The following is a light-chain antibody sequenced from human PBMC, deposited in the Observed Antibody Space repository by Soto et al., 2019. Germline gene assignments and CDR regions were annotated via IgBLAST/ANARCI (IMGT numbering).Light chain of an antibody. CDR3: QVWDSSSDHLYV. CDR1: NIGSKS. V-gene: IGLV3-21*04. CDR2: YDS. Sequence: SYELTQPPSVSVAPGKTARITCGGNNIGSKSVHWYQQKPGQAPVLVIYYDSDRPSGIPERFSGSNSGNTATLTISRVEAGDEADYYCQVWDSSSDHLYVFGTGPKLTVL. J-gene: IGLJ1*01.